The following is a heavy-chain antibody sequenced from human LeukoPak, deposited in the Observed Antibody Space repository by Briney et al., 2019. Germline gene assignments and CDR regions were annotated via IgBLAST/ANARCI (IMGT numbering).Heavy chain of an antibody. CDR3: AREDTSAAAGTYGY. CDR1: GYTFSSYA. D-gene: IGHD6-13*01. CDR2: IIPIFGTA. Sequence: ASVKVSCKASGYTFSSYAISWVRQAPGQGLEWMGGIIPIFGTANYAQKFQGRVTITADESTSTAYMELSSLRSEDTAVYYCAREDTSAAAGTYGYWGQGTLVTVSS. J-gene: IGHJ4*02. V-gene: IGHV1-69*13.